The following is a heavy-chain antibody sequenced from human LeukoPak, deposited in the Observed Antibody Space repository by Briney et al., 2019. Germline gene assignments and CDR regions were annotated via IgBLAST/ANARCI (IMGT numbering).Heavy chain of an antibody. D-gene: IGHD6-19*01. J-gene: IGHJ4*02. CDR2: INPNTGAT. CDR3: ARDRVGSGWPRPYYFEF. CDR1: GYTFTGYY. V-gene: IGHV1-2*02. Sequence: ASVKVSCRPSGYTFTGYYIHWVRQAPGLGLEWMGWINPNTGATMYGQKFQGRVTLTRDTSIDTAYMELSNLRSDATALYYCARDRVGSGWPRPYYFEFWGQGSLVTVSS.